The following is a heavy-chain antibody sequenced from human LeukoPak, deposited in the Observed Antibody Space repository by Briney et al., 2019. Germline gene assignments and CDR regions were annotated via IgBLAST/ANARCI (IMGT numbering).Heavy chain of an antibody. J-gene: IGHJ3*02. V-gene: IGHV1-69*04. CDR3: ARVLPYYYDSSGLEDAFDI. Sequence: ASVKVSCKASGYTFTSYDINWVRQATGQGLEWMGRIIPILGIANYAQKFQGRVTITADKSTSTAYMELSSLRSEDTAVYYCARVLPYYYDSSGLEDAFDIWGQETMVTVSS. CDR1: GYTFTSYD. D-gene: IGHD3-22*01. CDR2: IIPILGIA.